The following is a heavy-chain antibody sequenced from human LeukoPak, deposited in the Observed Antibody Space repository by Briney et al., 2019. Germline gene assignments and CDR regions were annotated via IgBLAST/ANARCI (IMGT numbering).Heavy chain of an antibody. D-gene: IGHD6-19*01. CDR3: ARTGYSSGRYYFDY. CDR1: GFTFSSYS. Sequence: PGGSLRLSCAASGFTFSSYSMNWVRQAPGKGLEWASSISSSSSYIYYADSVKGRFTISRDNAKNSLYLQMNSLRAEDTAVYYCARTGYSSGRYYFDYWGQGTLVTVSS. CDR2: ISSSSSYI. V-gene: IGHV3-21*01. J-gene: IGHJ4*02.